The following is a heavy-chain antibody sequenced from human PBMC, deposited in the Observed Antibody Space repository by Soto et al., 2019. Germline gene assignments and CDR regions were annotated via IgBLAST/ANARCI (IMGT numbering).Heavy chain of an antibody. J-gene: IGHJ4*02. D-gene: IGHD4-17*01. V-gene: IGHV2-70*04. CDR3: ARSPGGFTVATYFFDY. Sequence: SGPTLVNPTQTLTLTCTFSGFSLSSKGMRVSWIRQPPGKALEWLARIDWDDDKFYSPPLRTRLAISKDTSKNQVVLTMTNVDPKDTATYYCARSPGGFTVATYFFDYWGQGTLVTVSS. CDR2: IDWDDDK. CDR1: GFSLSSKGMR.